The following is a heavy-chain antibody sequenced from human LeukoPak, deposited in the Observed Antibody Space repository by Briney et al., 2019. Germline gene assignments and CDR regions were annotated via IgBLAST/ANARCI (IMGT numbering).Heavy chain of an antibody. J-gene: IGHJ3*02. CDR1: GFTVSSNY. Sequence: GGSLRLSRPASGFTVSSNYMSWVRQAPGKGLEWVSIIYSGGSTFYADSVKGRFTISRDNSKNTLYLQMNSLRAEDTAVYYCARGGSYLSAFDIWGQGTMVTVSS. D-gene: IGHD1-26*01. V-gene: IGHV3-53*01. CDR2: IYSGGST. CDR3: ARGGSYLSAFDI.